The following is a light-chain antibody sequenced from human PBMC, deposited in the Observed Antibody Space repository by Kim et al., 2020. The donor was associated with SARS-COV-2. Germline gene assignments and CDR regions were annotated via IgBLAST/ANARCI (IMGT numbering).Light chain of an antibody. Sequence: GQSVTISCTGTSSDVGGYNRVSWYQQPPGTAPKLIIYEVNKRPSRVPGRFSGSKSGNTASLTISGLQAEDEADYYCSSYINSNTVIFGGGTQLTVL. CDR2: EVN. CDR1: SSDVGGYNR. CDR3: SSYINSNTVI. V-gene: IGLV2-18*02. J-gene: IGLJ2*01.